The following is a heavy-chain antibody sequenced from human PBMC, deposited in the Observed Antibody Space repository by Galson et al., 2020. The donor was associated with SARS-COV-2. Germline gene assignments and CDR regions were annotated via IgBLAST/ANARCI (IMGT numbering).Heavy chain of an antibody. Sequence: SETLSLTFAVSGSSISSGSYSWNWTRQPPGKGLEWIGYIPHSGGTYYNPSLKSRVTISGDRSKNQFSLRLSPVTAADTAVYYCARLHYGEYAPEAFDIWGPGTRVTVAS. CDR3: ARLHYGEYAPEAFDI. D-gene: IGHD4-17*01. J-gene: IGHJ3*02. CDR2: IPHSGGT. V-gene: IGHV4-30-2*01. CDR1: GSSISSGSYS.